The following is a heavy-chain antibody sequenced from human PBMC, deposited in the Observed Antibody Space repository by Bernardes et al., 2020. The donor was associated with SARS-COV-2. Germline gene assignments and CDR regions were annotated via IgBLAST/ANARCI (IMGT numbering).Heavy chain of an antibody. J-gene: IGHJ4*02. D-gene: IGHD2-15*01. CDR3: ARDVVNVRGRYFDC. V-gene: IGHV1-2*02. Sequence: ASVKVSCKASGYTFSDYYMHLLRQAPGQGLEWMGCINPNDGVTRFAQRFQGRVTMTRDVSIRTFYMEMSRLKSDDTALYYCARDVVNVRGRYFDCWGQGS. CDR2: INPNDGVT. CDR1: GYTFSDYY.